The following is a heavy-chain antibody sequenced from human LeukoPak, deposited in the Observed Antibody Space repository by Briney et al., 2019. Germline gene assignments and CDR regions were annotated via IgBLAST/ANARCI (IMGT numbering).Heavy chain of an antibody. CDR2: MNPNSGNT. V-gene: IGHV1-8*01. CDR3: ARVLGSIPH. Sequence: GASVKVSCKASGYTFSTCDINWVRQATGQGLEWMGWMNPNSGNTGFAHKFQGRVTMTRDTSINTAYMELSSLRSEDTAVYYCARVLGSIPHWGQGTLVTVSS. D-gene: IGHD1-1*01. J-gene: IGHJ4*02. CDR1: GYTFSTCD.